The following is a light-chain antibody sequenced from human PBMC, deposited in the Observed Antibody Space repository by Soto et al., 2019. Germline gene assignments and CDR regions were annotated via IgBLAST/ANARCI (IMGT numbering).Light chain of an antibody. Sequence: EIVLTQSPATLSLSPGERATLSCRASQSVSSYLAWYQQKPGQAPRLLIYDASNRATAIPARFSGSGSGTDFTLTISSLEPGDFAVYFCQQRSNWYTFGQGTKLEIK. CDR1: QSVSSY. CDR2: DAS. J-gene: IGKJ2*01. CDR3: QQRSNWYT. V-gene: IGKV3-11*01.